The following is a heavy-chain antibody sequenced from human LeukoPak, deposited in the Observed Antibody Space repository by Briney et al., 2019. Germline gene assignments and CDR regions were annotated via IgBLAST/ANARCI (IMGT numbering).Heavy chain of an antibody. CDR2: INPNSGGT. D-gene: IGHD3-22*01. J-gene: IGHJ4*02. CDR3: ARGPRITMIVVVTPFDY. V-gene: IGHV1-2*02. Sequence: ASVTVSCKASGYTFTGYYMHWVRQAPGQGLEWMGWINPNSGGTNYAQKFQGRVTMTRDTSISTAYMELSRLRSGDTAVYYCARGPRITMIVVVTPFDYWGQGTLVTVSS. CDR1: GYTFTGYY.